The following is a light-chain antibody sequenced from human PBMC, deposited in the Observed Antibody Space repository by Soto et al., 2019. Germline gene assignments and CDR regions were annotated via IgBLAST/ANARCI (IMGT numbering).Light chain of an antibody. CDR1: TSNIGTFY. Sequence: QSVLTQPPSASSTPGQTVTISCSGSTSNIGTFYVYWYQHLPGTAPKLLIYLGDQRASGVSDRFSGSKSGTSASLAINGLRSDDEADYYCAAWDDNLNAYVFGSGTKVTVI. CDR2: LGD. CDR3: AAWDDNLNAYV. V-gene: IGLV1-47*02. J-gene: IGLJ1*01.